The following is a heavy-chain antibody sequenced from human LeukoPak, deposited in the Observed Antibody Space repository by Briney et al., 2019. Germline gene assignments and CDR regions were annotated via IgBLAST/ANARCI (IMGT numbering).Heavy chain of an antibody. CDR2: ISGSGGST. CDR3: AKEGYYDSSGYYYYYYYYYMDV. V-gene: IGHV3-23*01. CDR1: GFTFSSYA. J-gene: IGHJ6*03. D-gene: IGHD3-22*01. Sequence: GGSLRLSCAASGFTFSSYAMSWVRQAPGKGLEWVSAISGSGGSTYYADSAKGRFTISRDNSKNTLYLQMNSLRAEDTAVYYCAKEGYYDSSGYYYYYYYYYMDVWGKGTTVTVSS.